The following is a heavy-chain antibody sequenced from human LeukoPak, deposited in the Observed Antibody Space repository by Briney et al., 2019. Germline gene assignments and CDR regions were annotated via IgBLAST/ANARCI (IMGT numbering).Heavy chain of an antibody. CDR1: GYSFTSYW. CDR3: ARRLFTGGVLRYFDWLGYYFDY. D-gene: IGHD3-9*01. Sequence: GESLKISCKGSGYSFTSYWIGWVRQMPGKGLEWMGIIYPGDSDTRYSPSFQGQVTISADKSISTAYLQWSSLKASDTAMYYRARRLFTGGVLRYFDWLGYYFDYWGQGTLVTVSS. V-gene: IGHV5-51*01. CDR2: IYPGDSDT. J-gene: IGHJ4*02.